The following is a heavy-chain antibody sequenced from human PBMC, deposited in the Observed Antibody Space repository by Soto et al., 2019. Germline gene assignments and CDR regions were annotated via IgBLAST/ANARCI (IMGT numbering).Heavy chain of an antibody. J-gene: IGHJ6*03. CDR2: ISSSSSTI. CDR3: ARGGADSRPYYYYYMDV. V-gene: IGHV3-48*01. Sequence: GGSLRLSCAASGFTFSSYSMNWARQAPGKGLEWVSYISSSSSTIYYADSVKGRFTISRDNAKNSLYLQMNSLRAEDAAVYSCARGGADSRPYYYYYMDVWGKGTTVTVSS. CDR1: GFTFSSYS. D-gene: IGHD3-22*01.